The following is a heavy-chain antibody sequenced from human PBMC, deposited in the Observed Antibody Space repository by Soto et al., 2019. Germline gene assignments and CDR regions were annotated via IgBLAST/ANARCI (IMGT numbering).Heavy chain of an antibody. CDR2: INPATGAA. J-gene: IGHJ3*02. V-gene: IGHV1-2*02. CDR1: GYPVTAYY. Sequence: QLHLVQSGAVVKKPGASVTVSCSASGYPVTAYYMHWVRQAPGRGLEWMGGINPATGAAKYTQTLQGGATMTRETSTSTVFMELSGLTSEDTAVFYCARGGGVGVAGSAAFDMWGQGTLVTVSS. D-gene: IGHD3-3*01. CDR3: ARGGGVGVAGSAAFDM.